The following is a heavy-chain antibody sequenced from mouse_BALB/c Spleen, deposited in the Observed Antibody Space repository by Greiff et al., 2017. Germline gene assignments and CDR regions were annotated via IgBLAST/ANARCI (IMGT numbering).Heavy chain of an antibody. J-gene: IGHJ4*01. CDR1: GFTFSSYA. Sequence: EVKLVESGGGLVKPGGSLKLSCAASGFTFSSYAMSWVRQTPEKRLEWVATISSGGSYTYYPDSVKGRFTISRDNAKNTLYLQMSSLRSEDTAMYYCARLYSDDLDAMDYWGQGTSVTVSS. CDR2: ISSGGSYT. D-gene: IGHD6-1*01. CDR3: ARLYSDDLDAMDY. V-gene: IGHV5-9-3*01.